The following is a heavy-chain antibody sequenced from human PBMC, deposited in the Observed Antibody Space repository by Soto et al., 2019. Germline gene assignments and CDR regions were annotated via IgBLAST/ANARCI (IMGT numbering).Heavy chain of an antibody. Sequence: PGGALRLSCAASGCTLSSYGMHWVRQAPGEGQAWVAVIWYDGSNKYYADSVKGRFTISRDNSKNTLYLQMNSLRAEDTAVYYCARDRRRDYYDSSGLDVWGQGTTVTVSS. D-gene: IGHD3-22*01. CDR2: IWYDGSNK. V-gene: IGHV3-33*01. J-gene: IGHJ6*02. CDR3: ARDRRRDYYDSSGLDV. CDR1: GCTLSSYG.